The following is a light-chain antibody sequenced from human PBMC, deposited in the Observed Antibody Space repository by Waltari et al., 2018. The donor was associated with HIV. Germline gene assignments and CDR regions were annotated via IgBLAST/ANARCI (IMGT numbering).Light chain of an antibody. CDR1: QLADKY. CDR2: KDG. Sequence: SYELTQPPSVSVSPGQPASIPCSGAQLADKYACWYQQKPGQSPVLVIYKDGKRPSGIPERFSGFNSGNTATLTISGTQAMDEADYYCQAWDSDTPKVFGGGTKLTVL. CDR3: QAWDSDTPKV. J-gene: IGLJ2*01. V-gene: IGLV3-1*01.